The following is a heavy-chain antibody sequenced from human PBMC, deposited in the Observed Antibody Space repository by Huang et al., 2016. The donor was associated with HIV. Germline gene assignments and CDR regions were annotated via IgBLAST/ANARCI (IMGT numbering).Heavy chain of an antibody. CDR1: GFTFSNYG. CDR3: AKDREDSAYQLDY. Sequence: QVQLVESGGGVVQPGRSLRLSCAASGFTFSNYGVHWVRQAPGKGRGGWAALSYDGSYQYYSDSVKGRFTISRDDSQNTLYLQMSSLRAEDTAVYFCAKDREDSAYQLDYWGQGTRVTVSS. J-gene: IGHJ4*02. CDR2: LSYDGSYQ. D-gene: IGHD5-12*01. V-gene: IGHV3-30*18.